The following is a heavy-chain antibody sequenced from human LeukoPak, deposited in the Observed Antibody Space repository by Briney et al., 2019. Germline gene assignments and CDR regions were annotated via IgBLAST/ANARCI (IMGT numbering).Heavy chain of an antibody. CDR3: ARHVGFITMVRGVINNNWFDP. D-gene: IGHD3-10*01. J-gene: IGHJ5*02. CDR2: IYHSGST. Sequence: SETLSLTCTVSGYSISSAYYWGWIRQPPGKGLEWIGSIYHSGSTHYNPSLQSRVTISVDTSKKQFSLKLSSVTAADTAVYYCARHVGFITMVRGVINNNWFDPWAREPWSPSPQ. V-gene: IGHV4-38-2*02. CDR1: GYSISSAYY.